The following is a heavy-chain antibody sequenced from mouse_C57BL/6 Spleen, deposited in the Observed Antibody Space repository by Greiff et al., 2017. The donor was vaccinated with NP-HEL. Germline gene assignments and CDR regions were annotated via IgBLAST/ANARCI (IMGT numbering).Heavy chain of an antibody. D-gene: IGHD1-1*01. Sequence: EVKVVESGGGLVKPGGSLKLSCAASGFTFSDYGMHWVRQAPEKGLEWVAYISSGSSTIYYADTVKGRFTISRDNAKNTLFLQMTSLRSEDTAMYYCARKNGNGGAWFAYWGQGTLVTVSA. CDR3: ARKNGNGGAWFAY. CDR1: GFTFSDYG. V-gene: IGHV5-17*01. J-gene: IGHJ3*01. CDR2: ISSGSSTI.